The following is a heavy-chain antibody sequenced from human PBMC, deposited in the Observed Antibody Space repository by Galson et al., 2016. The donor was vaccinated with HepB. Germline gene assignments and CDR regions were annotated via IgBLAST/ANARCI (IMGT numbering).Heavy chain of an antibody. D-gene: IGHD6-13*01. V-gene: IGHV3-53*01. CDR1: GFSVSSNY. CDR3: AREAIAAAGTHDAFDI. CDR2: IYSGGST. Sequence: SLRLSCAASGFSVSSNYIIWVRQAPGKGLEWVSAIYSGGSTYYADAVKGHFTVSRDNPKNTVYLQMNSLRPEDTAVYYCAREAIAAAGTHDAFDIWGQGTMVTVCS. J-gene: IGHJ3*02.